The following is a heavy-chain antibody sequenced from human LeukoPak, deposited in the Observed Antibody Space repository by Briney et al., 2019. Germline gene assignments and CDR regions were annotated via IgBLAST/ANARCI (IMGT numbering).Heavy chain of an antibody. Sequence: ASVKVSCKASGYTSTSYGISWVRQAPGQGLEWMGWISAYNGNTNDAQKFQGRVTMTEDASTGTAYMELGSLRSEDTAVYYCATGLAVAGKFDYWGQGTLVTVSS. CDR3: ATGLAVAGKFDY. D-gene: IGHD6-19*01. CDR1: GYTSTSYG. CDR2: ISAYNGNT. V-gene: IGHV1-18*01. J-gene: IGHJ4*02.